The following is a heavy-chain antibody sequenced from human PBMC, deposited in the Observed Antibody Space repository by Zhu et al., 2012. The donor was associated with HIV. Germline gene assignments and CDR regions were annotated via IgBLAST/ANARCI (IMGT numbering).Heavy chain of an antibody. V-gene: IGHV4-38-2*01. D-gene: IGHD1-1*01. Sequence: QVQLQESGPGLVKPSETLSLTCEVSGYSINSDIYWGWIRQPPGKGLEWIANIYHGENTYYNPPLKSRVTILADTSRNQIPLRLSSVTAADTAMYYCAMTTDNNFHASFDIWAKEQWSPSLQ. CDR3: AMTTDNNFHASFDI. CDR2: IYHGENT. CDR1: GYSINSDIY. J-gene: IGHJ3*02.